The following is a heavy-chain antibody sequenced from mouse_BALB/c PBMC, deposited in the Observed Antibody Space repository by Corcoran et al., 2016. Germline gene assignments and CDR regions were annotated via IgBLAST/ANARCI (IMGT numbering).Heavy chain of an antibody. V-gene: IGHV1-85*01. CDR2: IFPGDGST. Sequence: QVQLQQSGAELVKPGASVKLSCKASGYTFTSYDINWVRQRPEQGLEWIGWIFPGDGSTKYNEKFKGKATLTTDKSSSTAYMQLSRLTSEDSAVYFWARAYGNYSYWYFDVGGAGTTVTVSS. J-gene: IGHJ1*01. CDR3: ARAYGNYSYWYFDV. D-gene: IGHD2-1*01. CDR1: GYTFTSYD.